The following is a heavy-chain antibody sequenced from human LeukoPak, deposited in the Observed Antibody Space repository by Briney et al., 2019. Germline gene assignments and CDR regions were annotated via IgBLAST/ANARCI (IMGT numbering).Heavy chain of an antibody. CDR1: GGSISSGGYY. CDR3: ARVGSGWNGLYYFDY. J-gene: IGHJ4*02. V-gene: IGHV4-61*08. CDR2: IYYSGST. Sequence: SETLSLTCTVSGGSISSGGYYWSWIRQPPGKGLEWIGYIYYSGSTNYNPSLKSRVTISVDTSKNQFSLKLSSVTAADTAVYYCARVGSGWNGLYYFDYWGQGTLVTVSP. D-gene: IGHD6-19*01.